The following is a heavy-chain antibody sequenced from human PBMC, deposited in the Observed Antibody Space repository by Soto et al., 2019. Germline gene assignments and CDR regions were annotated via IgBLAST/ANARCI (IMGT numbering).Heavy chain of an antibody. Sequence: QVQLREPGPGLVMPSETLSLTCTVSGGSITGYYWSWIRQPPGKGLEWIGYIYDSGTTTYNAALKSRVTISTDTSKNQFSLNLRSVTAADTAVYYCARRNYGEEGYFYDFWGQGLLVTVSS. V-gene: IGHV4-59*08. D-gene: IGHD4-17*01. CDR1: GGSITGYY. CDR3: ARRNYGEEGYFYDF. CDR2: IYDSGTT. J-gene: IGHJ4*02.